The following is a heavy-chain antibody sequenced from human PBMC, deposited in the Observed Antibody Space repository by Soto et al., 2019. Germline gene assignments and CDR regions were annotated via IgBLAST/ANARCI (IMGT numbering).Heavy chain of an antibody. V-gene: IGHV3-30-3*01. J-gene: IGHJ4*02. D-gene: IGHD1-7*01. CDR1: GFTFSSYA. CDR3: ARGTGTRQPPVGY. CDR2: ISYDGSNK. Sequence: GGSLRLSCAASGFTFSSYAMHWVRQAPGKGLEWVAVISYDGSNKYYADSVKGRFTISRDNSKNTLYLQMNSLRAEDTAVYYCARGTGTRQPPVGYWGPGTMVAVSS.